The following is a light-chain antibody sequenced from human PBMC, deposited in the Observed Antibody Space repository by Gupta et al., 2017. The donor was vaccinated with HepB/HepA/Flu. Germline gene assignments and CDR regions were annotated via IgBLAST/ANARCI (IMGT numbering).Light chain of an antibody. CDR2: VESSGRY. Sequence: QLMVTQSSSASASLGSSVRLTCTLSSGYSHYSIGWHQQQTGKAPRFLMKVESSGRYNKGSGIPDRFSGSSSGAARYLTISNLQSEDEADYYCETWDSNIRVFGGGTKLTVL. CDR1: SGYSHYS. J-gene: IGLJ2*01. V-gene: IGLV4-60*03. CDR3: ETWDSNIRV.